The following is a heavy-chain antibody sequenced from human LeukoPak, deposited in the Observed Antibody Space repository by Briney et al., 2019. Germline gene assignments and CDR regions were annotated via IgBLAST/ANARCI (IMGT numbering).Heavy chain of an antibody. D-gene: IGHD3-10*01. CDR2: INPSGGST. V-gene: IGHV1-46*01. Sequence: ASVKVSCKASRYTFTSYYMHWVRRAPGQGLEWMGIINPSGGSTSYAQKFQGRVTMTRDTSTSTVYMELSSLRSEDTAVYYCARGYLWFGELLYSGNLDYWGQGTLVTVSS. CDR3: ARGYLWFGELLYSGNLDY. J-gene: IGHJ4*02. CDR1: RYTFTSYY.